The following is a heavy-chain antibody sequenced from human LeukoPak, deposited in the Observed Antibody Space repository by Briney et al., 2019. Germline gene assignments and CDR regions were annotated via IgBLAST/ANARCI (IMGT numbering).Heavy chain of an antibody. CDR3: AKEPYDSSGYYLHNWFDP. J-gene: IGHJ5*02. CDR1: GFTFSSYA. V-gene: IGHV3-30-3*01. D-gene: IGHD3-22*01. Sequence: PGGSLRLSCAASGFTFSSYAMHWVRQAPGKGLEWVAVISYDGSNKYYADSVKGRFTISRDNSKNTLYLQMNSLRAEDTAVYYCAKEPYDSSGYYLHNWFDPWGQGTLVTVSS. CDR2: ISYDGSNK.